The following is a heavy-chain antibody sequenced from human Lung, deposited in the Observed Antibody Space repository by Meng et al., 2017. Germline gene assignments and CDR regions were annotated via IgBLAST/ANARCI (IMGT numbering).Heavy chain of an antibody. CDR2: ISGYNGNT. CDR3: ARAEEEYCSGGSCPNFDF. V-gene: IGHV1-18*01. CDR1: GYIFTRYG. D-gene: IGHD2-15*01. Sequence: QVQLVQSGGEVKKPGASVKVSCQASGYIFTRYGITWVRQAPGQGLEWMGWISGYNGNTNYAQKLQGRVTMTTDTSTSTAYMELRSLRSDDTAVYYCARAEEEYCSGGSCPNFDFWGQGTLVTVSS. J-gene: IGHJ4*02.